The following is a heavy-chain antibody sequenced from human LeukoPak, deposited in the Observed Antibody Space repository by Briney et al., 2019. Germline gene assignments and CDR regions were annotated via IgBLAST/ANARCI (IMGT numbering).Heavy chain of an antibody. Sequence: PRGSCPLYCAASGFTVSSNHMTWVRQAPGKGLEWVSVIYSGGSTYYADFVRGRFIISRDNSRNTLYLQMNNLRAEDTAVYYCARAWAPASLYFDYWGQGTAVAFSS. CDR3: ARAWAPASLYFDY. J-gene: IGHJ4*02. CDR1: GFTVSSNH. V-gene: IGHV3-53*01. D-gene: IGHD2-2*01. CDR2: IYSGGST.